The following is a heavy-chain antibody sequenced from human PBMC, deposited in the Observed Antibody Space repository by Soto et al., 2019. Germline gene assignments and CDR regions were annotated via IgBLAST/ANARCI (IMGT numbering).Heavy chain of an antibody. CDR1: GFTFSSYS. V-gene: IGHV3-21*01. Sequence: EVQLVESGGGLVKPGGSLRLSCAASGFTFSSYSMNWVRQAPGKGLEWVSSISSSSSYIYYADSVKGRFTISRDNAKNSLYLQMNSLRAEDTAVYYCARALENYYYYYYMDVWGKGTTVTVSS. CDR2: ISSSSSYI. CDR3: ARALENYYYYYYMDV. J-gene: IGHJ6*03.